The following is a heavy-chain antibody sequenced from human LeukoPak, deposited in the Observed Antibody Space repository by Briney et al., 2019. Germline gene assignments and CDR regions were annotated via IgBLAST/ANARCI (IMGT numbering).Heavy chain of an antibody. V-gene: IGHV4-4*02. Sequence: SETLSLTCVVSGGSININNCYSWVRQSPGKGLEWIGEVCPRGGINYNPSLKTRVSIAPDRPRNQFSLTMIYLTAADTAVYYCARNGGYDQDVWGQGITVTVSS. CDR2: VCPRGGI. J-gene: IGHJ6*02. CDR1: GGSININNC. D-gene: IGHD5-18*01. CDR3: ARNGGYDQDV.